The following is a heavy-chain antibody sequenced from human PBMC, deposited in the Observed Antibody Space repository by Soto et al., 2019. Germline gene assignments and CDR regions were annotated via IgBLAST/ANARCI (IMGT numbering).Heavy chain of an antibody. V-gene: IGHV3-21*01. CDR3: ARVVDYCDPYYYYGMDV. CDR1: GFTFSSYS. J-gene: IGHJ6*02. Sequence: EVQLVESGGGLVKPGGSLRLSCAASGFTFSSYSMNRVRQAPGKGLEWVSSISCSTSYIYYADSVKGRFTISRDNAKNSLYLQMNRLRAEDTAVYYSARVVDYCDPYYYYGMDVWGQGTTVTVSS. CDR2: ISCSTSYI. D-gene: IGHD3-22*01.